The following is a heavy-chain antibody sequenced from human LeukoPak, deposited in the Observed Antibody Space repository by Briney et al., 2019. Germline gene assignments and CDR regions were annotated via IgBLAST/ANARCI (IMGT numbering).Heavy chain of an antibody. V-gene: IGHV4-31*03. CDR2: IYYSGST. CDR3: ARSSLSNLWSGYSDAFDI. Sequence: SETLSLTCTVSGGSISSGGYYWSWLRQHPGKGLEWIGYIYYSGSTYYNPSLKSRVTISVDTSKNQFSLKLSSVTAADTAVYYCARSSLSNLWSGYSDAFDIWGQGTMVTVSS. D-gene: IGHD3-3*01. J-gene: IGHJ3*02. CDR1: GGSISSGGYY.